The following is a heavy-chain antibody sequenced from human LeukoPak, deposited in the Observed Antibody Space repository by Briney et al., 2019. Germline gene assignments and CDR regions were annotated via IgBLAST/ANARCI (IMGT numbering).Heavy chain of an antibody. CDR2: IDIPGNT. CDR3: AKAVAGTHWFDP. CDR1: GFTLSNYD. Sequence: PGGSLRLSCAASGFTLSNYDMHWVRQATGKGLEWVSGIDIPGNTYYPDSVKGRFTMSRESAENSLYLQMNSLRAGDTAVYYCAKAVAGTHWFDPWGQGTLAIVSS. J-gene: IGHJ5*02. D-gene: IGHD6-19*01. V-gene: IGHV3-13*01.